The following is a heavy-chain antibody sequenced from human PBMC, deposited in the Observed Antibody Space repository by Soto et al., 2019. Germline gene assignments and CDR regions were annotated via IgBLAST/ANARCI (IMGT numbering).Heavy chain of an antibody. D-gene: IGHD1-1*01. J-gene: IGHJ4*02. CDR3: ATPGWERTDC. CDR2: IKEDGSEK. Sequence: EVQLVESGGGLVQPGGSLRLSCAASGFTFSSYWMSWVRQAPGKGLEWVANIKEDGSEKYYVDSVKGRFTNSRDNAKNSLYLQMNSLRAEDTAVYYCATPGWERTDCWGQGTMVTVSS. V-gene: IGHV3-7*01. CDR1: GFTFSSYW.